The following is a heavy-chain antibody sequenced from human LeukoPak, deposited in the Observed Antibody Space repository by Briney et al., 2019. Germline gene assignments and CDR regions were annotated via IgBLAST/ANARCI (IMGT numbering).Heavy chain of an antibody. CDR3: ARVRSDYYGSGSYLYYFDY. CDR1: GGSFSGYY. Sequence: SETLSLTCAVYGGSFSGYYWSWIRQPPGKGLEWIGYIYYSGSTNYNPSLKSRVTISVDTSKNQFSLKLSSVTAADTAVYYCARVRSDYYGSGSYLYYFDYWGQGTLVTVSS. J-gene: IGHJ4*02. CDR2: IYYSGST. D-gene: IGHD3-10*01. V-gene: IGHV4-59*01.